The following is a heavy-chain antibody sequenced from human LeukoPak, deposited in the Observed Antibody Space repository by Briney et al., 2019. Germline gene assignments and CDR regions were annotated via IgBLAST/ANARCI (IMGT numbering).Heavy chain of an antibody. D-gene: IGHD4-17*01. CDR3: APDYGDYAPVD. V-gene: IGHV3-48*03. CDR2: ISSSGSTI. CDR1: GFTFSSYE. Sequence: GGSLRLSCAASGFTFSSYEMNWVRQAPGRGLEWVSYISSSGSTIYYADPVKGRFTISRDNAKNSLYLQMNSLRAEDTAVYYCAPDYGDYAPVDWGQGTLVTVSS. J-gene: IGHJ4*02.